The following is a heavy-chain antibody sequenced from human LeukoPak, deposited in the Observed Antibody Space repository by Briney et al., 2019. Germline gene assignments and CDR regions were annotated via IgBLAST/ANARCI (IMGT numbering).Heavy chain of an antibody. CDR2: ISDDGSYK. Sequence: PGRSLRLSYAASGFTFSSYAMHWVRQAPGKGLEWVAVISDDGSYKYYADSVKGRFTISRDNSRNTLFLQMNSLRAEDTAVYYCARALYYYGSGSYPFDYWGQGTLVTVSS. J-gene: IGHJ4*02. CDR3: ARALYYYGSGSYPFDY. V-gene: IGHV3-30*01. D-gene: IGHD3-10*01. CDR1: GFTFSSYA.